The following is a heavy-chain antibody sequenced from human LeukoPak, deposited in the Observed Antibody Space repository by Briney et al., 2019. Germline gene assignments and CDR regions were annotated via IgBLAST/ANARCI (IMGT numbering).Heavy chain of an antibody. V-gene: IGHV3-48*03. J-gene: IGHJ4*02. CDR2: ISSSGSTI. Sequence: PGGSLRLSXAASGFTFSSYEMNWVRQAPGKGLEWVSYISSSGSTIYYADSVKGRFTISRDNAKNSLYLQMNSLRAEDTAVYYCAREAIAAAGKPFDYWGQGTLVTVSS. D-gene: IGHD6-13*01. CDR1: GFTFSSYE. CDR3: AREAIAAAGKPFDY.